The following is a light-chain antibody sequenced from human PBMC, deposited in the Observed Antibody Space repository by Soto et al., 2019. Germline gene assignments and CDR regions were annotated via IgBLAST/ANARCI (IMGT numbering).Light chain of an antibody. J-gene: IGKJ4*01. CDR3: RQYVDYPVT. CDR1: PSISNS. Sequence: DIQMTQSPSTLSASVGDRVTITCRASPSISNSLAWYQQKPGKAPNLLIYKASSLESGVPSRFSGSGSGTEFTLTISSLQPDDVATYYCRQYVDYPVTFGGGTKVEMK. V-gene: IGKV1-5*03. CDR2: KAS.